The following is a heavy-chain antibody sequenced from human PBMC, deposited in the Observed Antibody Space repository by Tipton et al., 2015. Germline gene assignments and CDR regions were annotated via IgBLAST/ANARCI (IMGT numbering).Heavy chain of an antibody. CDR1: GGSISRYY. Sequence: TLSLTCTVSGGSISRYYWSWIRQPPGKGLEWIGSIFHSGSTFYNPSLESRVTISVDTSKNQFSLKLSSVTAADTAVYYCARGDWIIWGQGTLVTASS. J-gene: IGHJ4*02. CDR3: ARGDWII. D-gene: IGHD3/OR15-3a*01. V-gene: IGHV4-59*12. CDR2: IFHSGST.